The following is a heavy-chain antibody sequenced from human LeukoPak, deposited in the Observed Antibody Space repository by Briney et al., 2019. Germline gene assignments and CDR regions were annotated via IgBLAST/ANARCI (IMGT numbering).Heavy chain of an antibody. D-gene: IGHD3-10*01. J-gene: IGHJ4*02. CDR2: IRPDGSST. CDR3: STEPRLLSY. CDR1: GFSFSASY. Sequence: GGSLRLSCAASGFSFSASYMTWVRQAPGKGLERVAYIRPDGSSTYYVDSVKGRFTISRDNAKNSVYLQMNSVRVEDTALYYCSTEPRLLSYWGQGTLVTVSP. V-gene: IGHV3-7*01.